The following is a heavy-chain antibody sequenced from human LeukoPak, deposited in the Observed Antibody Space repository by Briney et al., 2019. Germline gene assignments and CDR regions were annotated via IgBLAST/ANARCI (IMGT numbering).Heavy chain of an antibody. V-gene: IGHV4-34*01. D-gene: IGHD3-3*01. Sequence: SETLSLTCAVYGVSFSGYYWSWIRQPPGKGLEWIGEINHSGSTNYNPSLKSRVTISVDTSKNQFSLKLSSVTAADTAVYYCARSRLGDFWSGYYHYYYYYGMDVWGQGTTVTVSS. CDR3: ARSRLGDFWSGYYHYYYYYGMDV. CDR2: INHSGST. J-gene: IGHJ6*02. CDR1: GVSFSGYY.